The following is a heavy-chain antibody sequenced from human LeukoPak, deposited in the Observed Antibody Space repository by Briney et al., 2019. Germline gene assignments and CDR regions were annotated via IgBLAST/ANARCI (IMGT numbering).Heavy chain of an antibody. D-gene: IGHD1-26*01. CDR2: IKSKTDGGTT. J-gene: IGHJ4*02. Sequence: GGSLRLSCAASGFTFDNAWMSWVRQAPGKGLEWVGRIKSKTDGGTTDYAAPVKGRFTISRDDSKNTLYLQMNSLKIEDTAVYYCTRIIKSGSFDYWGQGVLVTVSS. V-gene: IGHV3-15*01. CDR3: TRIIKSGSFDY. CDR1: GFTFDNAW.